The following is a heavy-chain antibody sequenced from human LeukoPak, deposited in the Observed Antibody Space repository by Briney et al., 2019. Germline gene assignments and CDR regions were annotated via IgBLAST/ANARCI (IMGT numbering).Heavy chain of an antibody. CDR3: ARDRSSGWIDY. D-gene: IGHD6-19*01. CDR1: GGTFSNYA. CDR2: IIPVFGTA. Sequence: SVKVSCKASGGTFSNYAISWVRQAPGQGLEWMGGIIPVFGTAHYADKFQGRVKITADESTRTAYMELRSLRSDDTAEYYCARDRSSGWIDYWGQGTLVTVSS. J-gene: IGHJ4*02. V-gene: IGHV1-69*13.